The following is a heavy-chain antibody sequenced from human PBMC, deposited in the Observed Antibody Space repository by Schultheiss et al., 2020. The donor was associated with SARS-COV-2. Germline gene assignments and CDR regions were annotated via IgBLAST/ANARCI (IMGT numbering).Heavy chain of an antibody. V-gene: IGHV3-30*04. Sequence: GESLKISCAASGFTFSSYAMHWVRQAPGKGLEWVAVISHAGTNKYYADSVKGRFTISRDNSKNTLYLQMNSLRAEDTAVYYCARDGGEGITIFGVVRHYYYMDVWGKGTTVTVSS. CDR3: ARDGGEGITIFGVVRHYYYMDV. CDR1: GFTFSSYA. CDR2: ISHAGTNK. J-gene: IGHJ6*03. D-gene: IGHD3-3*01.